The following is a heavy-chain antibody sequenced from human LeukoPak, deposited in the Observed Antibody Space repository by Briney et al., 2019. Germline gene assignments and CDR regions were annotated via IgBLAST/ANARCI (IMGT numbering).Heavy chain of an antibody. Sequence: PGGSLRLSCAASGFTFSSYSMNWVRQAPGKGLEWVSSVSSSSSYIYYADSVKGRFTISRDNAKNSLYLQMNSLRAEDTAVYYCARGIYGSGSYYIDYWGQGTLVTVSS. CDR1: GFTFSSYS. CDR2: VSSSSSYI. J-gene: IGHJ4*02. CDR3: ARGIYGSGSYYIDY. D-gene: IGHD3-10*01. V-gene: IGHV3-21*01.